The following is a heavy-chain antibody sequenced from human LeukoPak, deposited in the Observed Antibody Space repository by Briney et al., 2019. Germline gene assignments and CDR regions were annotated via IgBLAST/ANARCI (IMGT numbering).Heavy chain of an antibody. Sequence: SETLSLTCTVSGGSISSSSYYWGWIRQPPGRGLEWLGSFYYSGSTYYNPSLKSRVTISVDTSKNQFSLKLSSVTAADTAVYYCARGYSYGYFDYWGQGTLVTVSS. D-gene: IGHD5-18*01. CDR1: GGSISSSSYY. CDR3: ARGYSYGYFDY. V-gene: IGHV4-39*07. J-gene: IGHJ4*02. CDR2: FYYSGST.